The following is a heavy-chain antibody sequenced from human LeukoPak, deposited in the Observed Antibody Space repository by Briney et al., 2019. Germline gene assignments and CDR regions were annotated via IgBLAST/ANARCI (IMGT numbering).Heavy chain of an antibody. J-gene: IGHJ3*02. CDR2: IKSDGIST. D-gene: IGHD3-22*01. Sequence: GGSLRLSCAASGFTFSTSGMHWVRQAPGKGLVGVSRIKSDGISTTYADSVKGRFTISRDNAKNTLYLQMNSLRAEATAVYYCAKKPHYFDPHIWRQETRVTVS. CDR1: GFTFSTSG. V-gene: IGHV3-74*01. CDR3: AKKPHYFDPHI.